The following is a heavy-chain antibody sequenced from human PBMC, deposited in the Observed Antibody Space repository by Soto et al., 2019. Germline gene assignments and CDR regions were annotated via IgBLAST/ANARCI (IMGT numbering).Heavy chain of an antibody. D-gene: IGHD6-13*01. Sequence: SETLSLTCTVSGGSISSGGYYWSWIRQHPGKGLEWIGYIYYSGSTNYNPSLKSRVTISLDTSKNQFSLKLSSVTAADTAMYYCARDHLGPVISWSHYHPYVMSFRGQRSTVIVSS. CDR2: IYYSGST. J-gene: IGHJ6*02. CDR3: ARDHLGPVISWSHYHPYVMSF. V-gene: IGHV4-61*08. CDR1: GGSISSGGYY.